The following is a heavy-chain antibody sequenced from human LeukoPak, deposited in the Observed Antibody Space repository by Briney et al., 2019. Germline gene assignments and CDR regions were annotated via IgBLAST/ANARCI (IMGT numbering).Heavy chain of an antibody. CDR3: VTYYYGSSAPNRNY. CDR1: GGSFSDYF. CDR2: ISHSGST. V-gene: IGHV4-34*01. D-gene: IGHD3-22*01. Sequence: SETLSLTCAVYGGSFSDYFWSWIRQPPGKGLEWIGEISHSGSTTYNPSLRSRATISGDTSKKQFSLKLSSVTAADTAVYYCVTYYYGSSAPNRNYWGQGILVTVSS. J-gene: IGHJ4*02.